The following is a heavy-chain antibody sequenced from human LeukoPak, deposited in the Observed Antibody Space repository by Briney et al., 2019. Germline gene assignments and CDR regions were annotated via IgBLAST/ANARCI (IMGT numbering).Heavy chain of an antibody. CDR1: VGSISISASD. J-gene: IGHJ6*03. V-gene: IGHV4-39*07. Sequence: PSQTLSLTCTVSVGSISISASDCASIRQPPGKGLELIANVYYNGDTYYKPSLYSRVTISADTSKKQFSLKMRSVTDADTAVYYCARGRAGRGYSYVIYYYYYMDVWGKGTTVTVSS. D-gene: IGHD5-18*01. CDR2: VYYNGDT. CDR3: ARGRAGRGYSYVIYYYYYMDV.